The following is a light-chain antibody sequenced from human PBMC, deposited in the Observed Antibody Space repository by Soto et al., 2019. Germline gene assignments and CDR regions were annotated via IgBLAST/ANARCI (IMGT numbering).Light chain of an antibody. CDR3: QPYNNWPLT. CDR2: DTS. Sequence: EVVMRQSPATLSVSPGEGATLFCRASQGIGDTLAWYQHKPVQPPRLLIYDTSTRATGVPTRFSGSSSGTEYTLTINSLQLEDFAVNSCQPYNNWPLTFGGGTKVDIK. CDR1: QGIGDT. J-gene: IGKJ4*01. V-gene: IGKV3-15*01.